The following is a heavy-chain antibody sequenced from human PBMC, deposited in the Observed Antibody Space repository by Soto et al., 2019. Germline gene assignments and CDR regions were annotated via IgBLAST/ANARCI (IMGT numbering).Heavy chain of an antibody. CDR1: GYTFSNYF. D-gene: IGHD6-25*01. CDR3: VRDRSMAATDY. CDR2: INPSGGYT. Sequence: QVQLVQSGAEVKKPGASMKVSCKASGYTFSNYFMHWVRQAPGQGLEWMGMINPSGGYTSYAQKDERRVTMTRDMSTSTVYLELSSMRSEDTAVYYCVRDRSMAATDYWGQGTLVTVSP. V-gene: IGHV1-46*03. J-gene: IGHJ4*02.